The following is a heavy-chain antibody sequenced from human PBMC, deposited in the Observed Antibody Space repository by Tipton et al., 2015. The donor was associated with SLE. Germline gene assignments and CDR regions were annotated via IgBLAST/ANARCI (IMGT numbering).Heavy chain of an antibody. V-gene: IGHV1-8*01. CDR2: MNPNSGYT. CDR1: GYTFTSYD. CDR3: AKVVTTGLYWYFDL. J-gene: IGHJ2*01. Sequence: QLVQSGAEVKKPGASVRVSCKASGYTFTSYDINWVRQATGQGLEWLGWMNPNSGYTGYAQKFQSRVTMTRKTSINTAYMELSSLRSEDTAVYYCAKVVTTGLYWYFDLWGRGTLVTVSS. D-gene: IGHD4-17*01.